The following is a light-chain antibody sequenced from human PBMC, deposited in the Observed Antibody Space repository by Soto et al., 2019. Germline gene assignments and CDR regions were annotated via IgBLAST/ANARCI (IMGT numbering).Light chain of an antibody. CDR1: QDIHNY. V-gene: IGKV1-8*01. J-gene: IGKJ1*01. CDR3: QHDYNYPWT. CDR2: AAS. Sequence: AVLLTQSPSSFSASTGDRATITCRASQDIHNYLAWYQQVPGKAPKLLLYAASILQTGVPSRFGGSGSGTDFTLTIDGLQSEDCATYFCQHDYNYPWTFGQGTTVE.